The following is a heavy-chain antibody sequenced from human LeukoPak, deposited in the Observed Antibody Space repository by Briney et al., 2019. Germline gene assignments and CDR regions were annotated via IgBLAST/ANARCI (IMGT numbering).Heavy chain of an antibody. CDR1: GFTFSSYE. D-gene: IGHD1-7*01. V-gene: IGHV3-48*03. CDR2: ISSSGSTI. CDR3: ARLRNNWNYVAGRWFDP. J-gene: IGHJ5*02. Sequence: PGGSLRLSCAASGFTFSSYEMNWVRQAPGKGLEWVSYISSSGSTIYYADSVKGRFTISRDNAKNSLYLQMNSLRAEDTAVYYCARLRNNWNYVAGRWFDPWGQGTLVTVSS.